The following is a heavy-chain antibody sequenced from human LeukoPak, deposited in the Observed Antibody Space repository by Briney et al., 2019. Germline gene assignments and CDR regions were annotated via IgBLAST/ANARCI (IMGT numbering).Heavy chain of an antibody. D-gene: IGHD3-22*01. CDR2: ISSCCSTV. J-gene: IGHJ3*01. CDR3: AKVVRYDSSVGDN. V-gene: IGHV3-48*03. CDR1: GLPFSSYE. Sequence: GGSLTLFCAVSGLPFSSYEMKWVRQAPGKGVEWVSCISSCCSTVYYADSVKGRFDISKDNAHKSLYRHRTSLTAEDKAGYYCAKVVRYDSSVGDNWGQGTLVTVSS.